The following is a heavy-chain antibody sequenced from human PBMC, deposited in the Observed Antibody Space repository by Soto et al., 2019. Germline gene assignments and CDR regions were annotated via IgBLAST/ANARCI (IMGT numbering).Heavy chain of an antibody. V-gene: IGHV4-59*01. CDR2: VFYTGTT. CDR3: AREDSRWFDP. CDR1: GVSISNYY. J-gene: IGHJ5*02. Sequence: SETLSLTCTVSGVSISNYYWSWIRQSPGKGLEWVGYVFYTGTTTYNPSLKSRVAMSIDTSKKQISMKLTSVTAADTAVYYCAREDSRWFDPWGQGTLVTVSS.